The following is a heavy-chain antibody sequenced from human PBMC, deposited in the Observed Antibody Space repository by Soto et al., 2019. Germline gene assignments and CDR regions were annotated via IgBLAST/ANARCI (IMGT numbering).Heavy chain of an antibody. J-gene: IGHJ6*02. Sequence: GGALRPSCGGPGFSFDDYAMHWVRQAPGKGLEWVSGISWNSGTIGYADSVKGRFTISRDNAKNSLYLQMNSLRAEDTALYYCAKSTGGTANGMGVWGQGTTVTVSS. CDR1: GFSFDDYA. D-gene: IGHD2-8*02. V-gene: IGHV3-9*01. CDR2: ISWNSGTI. CDR3: AKSTGGTANGMGV.